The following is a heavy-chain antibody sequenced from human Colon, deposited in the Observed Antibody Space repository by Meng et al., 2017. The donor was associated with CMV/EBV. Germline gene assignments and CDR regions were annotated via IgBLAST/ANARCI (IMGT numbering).Heavy chain of an antibody. CDR2: ISHGGKS. CDR1: RRSIIIPTFY. V-gene: IGHV4-39*07. J-gene: IGHJ5*02. CDR3: ARDCCNMRSWFDP. D-gene: IGHD2/OR15-2a*01. Sequence: LKLWWACPVRGAPSGTLALACSVSRRSIIIPTFYWGCIRQPPGKGLEWIGSISHGGKSYYNPSLKSRVTLSIDTSKNQFSLKLNSVTAADTAVYYCARDCCNMRSWFDPWGQGTLVTVSS.